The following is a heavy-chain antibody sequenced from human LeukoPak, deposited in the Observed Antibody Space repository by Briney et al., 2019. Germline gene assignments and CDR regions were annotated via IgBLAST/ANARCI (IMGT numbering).Heavy chain of an antibody. D-gene: IGHD1-1*01. CDR1: GYSFTNYW. V-gene: IGHV5-51*01. J-gene: IGHJ4*02. Sequence: GESLKISCKGSGYSFTNYWIGWVRQMPGKGLGWMGIINPGDSDTRYNPSFQGQVTISVDKSISIAYLQWSSLKASDTAIYYCASRRGTSSPVDYWGQGTLVTVSS. CDR3: ASRRGTSSPVDY. CDR2: INPGDSDT.